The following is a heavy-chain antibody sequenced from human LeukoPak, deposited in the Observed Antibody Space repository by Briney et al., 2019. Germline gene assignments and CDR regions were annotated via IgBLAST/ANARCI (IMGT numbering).Heavy chain of an antibody. V-gene: IGHV4-34*01. CDR2: INHSGST. CDR3: ARARPLYYGMDV. J-gene: IGHJ6*02. Sequence: SETLSLTCAVYGGPFSGYYWSWIRQPPGKGLEWIGEINHSGSTNYNPSLKSRVTISVDTSKNQFSLKLSSVTAADTAVYYCARARPLYYGMDVWGQGTTVTVSS. CDR1: GGPFSGYY.